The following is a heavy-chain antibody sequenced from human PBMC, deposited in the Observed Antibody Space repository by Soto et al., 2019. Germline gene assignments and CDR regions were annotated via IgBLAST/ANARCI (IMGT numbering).Heavy chain of an antibody. Sequence: SETLSLTCTVSGGSISSYYWSWIRQPPGKGLEWIGYIYYSGSTNYNPSLKCRVTISVDTSKNQFSLKLSSVTAADTAVYYCASRYGGTFDYWGQGTLVTVSS. CDR1: GGSISSYY. CDR2: IYYSGST. D-gene: IGHD2-15*01. J-gene: IGHJ4*02. CDR3: ASRYGGTFDY. V-gene: IGHV4-59*08.